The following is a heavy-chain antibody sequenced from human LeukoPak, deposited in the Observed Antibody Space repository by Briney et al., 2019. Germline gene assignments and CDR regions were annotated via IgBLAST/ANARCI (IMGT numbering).Heavy chain of an antibody. V-gene: IGHV2-5*01. D-gene: IGHD1-26*01. J-gene: IGHJ4*02. CDR1: GFSLSTDGLA. CDR3: AHRMSGRSFDY. CDR2: VYSSDDK. Sequence: SGPTLVKPTQTLTLTCTFSGFSLSTDGLAVGWIRQPPGKALEWLALVYSSDDKRYSPSLKSRLTITKDTSKNQVVLTMTNMDLVDTATYYCAHRMSGRSFDYWGQGFLVTVSS.